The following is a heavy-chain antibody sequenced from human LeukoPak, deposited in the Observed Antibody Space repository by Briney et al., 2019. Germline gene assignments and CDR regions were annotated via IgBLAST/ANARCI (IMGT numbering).Heavy chain of an antibody. V-gene: IGHV4-38-2*02. CDR1: GYSISSGYY. D-gene: IGHD6-19*01. CDR2: IDHSGST. Sequence: SETLSLTCTVSGYSISSGYYWGWIRQPPGKGLEWTGSIDHSGSTYYNPSLKSRITISVDTSKNQYSLKLSSVTAADTDVYYCARDSAFAQAVMFDYWGQGTLVTVSS. CDR3: ARDSAFAQAVMFDY. J-gene: IGHJ4*02.